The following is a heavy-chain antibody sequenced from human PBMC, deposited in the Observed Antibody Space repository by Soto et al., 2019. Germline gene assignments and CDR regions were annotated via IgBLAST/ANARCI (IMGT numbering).Heavy chain of an antibody. J-gene: IGHJ4*02. V-gene: IGHV4-59*08. CDR3: ARLNPFEAGTPFDY. CDR2: IYYSGST. D-gene: IGHD6-19*01. CDR1: GGSISSYY. Sequence: QVQLQESGPGLVKPSETLSLTCTVSGGSISSYYWSWIRQPPGKGLEWIGYIYYSGSTNYNPSLKSRVTISVDTSKNQFSLKLSSVTAADTAVYYCARLNPFEAGTPFDYWGQGTLVTVSS.